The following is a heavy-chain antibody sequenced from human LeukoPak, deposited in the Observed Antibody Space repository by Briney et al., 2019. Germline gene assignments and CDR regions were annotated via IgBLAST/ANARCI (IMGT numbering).Heavy chain of an antibody. D-gene: IGHD2-2*01. CDR1: GYTLTELS. Sequence: ASVKVSCKVSGYTLTELSMHWVRQAPGKGLEWMGGFDPEDGETIYAQKFQGRVTITRNTSISTAYMELSSLRSEDTAVYHCARARIDCSSTSCDDAFDIWGQGTMVTVSS. J-gene: IGHJ3*02. V-gene: IGHV1-24*01. CDR2: FDPEDGET. CDR3: ARARIDCSSTSCDDAFDI.